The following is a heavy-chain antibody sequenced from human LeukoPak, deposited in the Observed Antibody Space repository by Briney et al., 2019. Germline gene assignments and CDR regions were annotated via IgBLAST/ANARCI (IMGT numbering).Heavy chain of an antibody. CDR2: IIPILGIA. CDR1: GGTFSIYT. J-gene: IGHJ6*03. D-gene: IGHD1-1*01. Sequence: SVKVSCKASGGTFSIYTISWVRQAHGPGLEWVGRIIPILGIANYAQNFQGRVTITADKSTSTAYMELSSLRSEDTAVYYCASERLGYYYMDVWGKGTTVTVSS. V-gene: IGHV1-69*02. CDR3: ASERLGYYYMDV.